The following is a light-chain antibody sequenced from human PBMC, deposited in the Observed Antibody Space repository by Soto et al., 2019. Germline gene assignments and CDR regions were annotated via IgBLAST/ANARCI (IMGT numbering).Light chain of an antibody. CDR3: KSRAGSNSHG. V-gene: IGLV2-8*01. J-gene: IGLJ1*01. CDR1: KSDIGVYDF. CDR2: EVV. Sequence: QSVLTQPPSATQSPGHSVDISCTGTKSDIGVYDFVSWYQHHPGKAPRLIIYEVVQRPSGVPDRFSGSKSGNTASLTVSGLQAGYEADYFCKSRAGSNSHGFGSGSKVTGL.